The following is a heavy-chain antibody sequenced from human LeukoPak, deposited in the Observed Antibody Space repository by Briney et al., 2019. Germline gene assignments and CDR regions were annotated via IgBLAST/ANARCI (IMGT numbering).Heavy chain of an antibody. CDR1: GFTFSSYG. CDR3: AKVTVVVPHNFFDP. V-gene: IGHV3-30*02. Sequence: GGSLRLSCAASGFTFSSYGMHWVSQAPGKGLEWVAFIRYDGSNKNYADFVKGRFTISRDNSKNTLYLQMNSLRAEDTAVDYCAKVTVVVPHNFFDPWGQGTLVTVSS. J-gene: IGHJ5*02. D-gene: IGHD2-2*01. CDR2: IRYDGSNK.